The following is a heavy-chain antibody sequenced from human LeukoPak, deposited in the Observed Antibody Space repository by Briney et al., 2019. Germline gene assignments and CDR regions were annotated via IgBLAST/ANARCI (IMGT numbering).Heavy chain of an antibody. CDR1: GFTFRNYG. D-gene: IGHD6-13*01. CDR2: IWSDGSTK. CDR3: ARDTSSSWYYFDH. J-gene: IGHJ4*02. Sequence: TGRSLRLSCAASGFTFRNYGMHWVRQAPGKGLEWVAVIWSDGSTKYYAESVQGRFTISRDTSKNRLYLQLNSLRVEDTAVFYCARDTSSSWYYFDHWGQGTLVTVSS. V-gene: IGHV3-33*08.